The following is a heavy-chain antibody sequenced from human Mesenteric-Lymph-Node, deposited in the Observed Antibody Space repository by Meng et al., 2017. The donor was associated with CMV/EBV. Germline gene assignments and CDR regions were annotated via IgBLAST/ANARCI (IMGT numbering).Heavy chain of an antibody. J-gene: IGHJ4*02. CDR2: ISGSGGST. CDR3: AKRGATTDYFDY. CDR1: GFTISSYA. V-gene: IGHV3-23*01. D-gene: IGHD1-26*01. Sequence: SCAASGFTISSYAMSCVRQAPGKGLEWVSAISGSGGSTYYADSVKGRFTISRDNSKNTLYLQMNSLRAEDTAVYYCAKRGATTDYFDYWGQGTLVTVSS.